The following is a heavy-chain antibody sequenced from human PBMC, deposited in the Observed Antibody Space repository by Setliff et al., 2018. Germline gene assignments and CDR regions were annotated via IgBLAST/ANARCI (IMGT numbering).Heavy chain of an antibody. D-gene: IGHD1-1*01. J-gene: IGHJ5*02. CDR2: IHPSGST. CDR3: ARTTGSTHNWLDP. CDR1: GDFISSGSYH. V-gene: IGHV4-61*02. Sequence: SETLSLTCTVSGDFISSGSYHWSWIRKPAGKGLEWIGRIHPSGSTNYNPSLKGRVTISVDTSKNQFSLKVSSVTAADTAVYYCARTTGSTHNWLDPWGPGTLVTVSS.